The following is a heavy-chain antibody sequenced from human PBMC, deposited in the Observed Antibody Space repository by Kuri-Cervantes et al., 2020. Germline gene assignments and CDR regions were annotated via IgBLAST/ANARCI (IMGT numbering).Heavy chain of an antibody. CDR3: AKEFTYCSSTSCKYYYYGMDV. V-gene: IGHV3-30-3*01. J-gene: IGHJ6*02. Sequence: GGSLRLSCAASGFTFSSYAMHWVRQAPGKGLEWVAVISYDGSNKYYADSVKGRFTISRDNSKNTLYLQMNSLRAEDTAVYYCAKEFTYCSSTSCKYYYYGMDVWSPGTMVTVSS. D-gene: IGHD2-2*01. CDR2: ISYDGSNK. CDR1: GFTFSSYA.